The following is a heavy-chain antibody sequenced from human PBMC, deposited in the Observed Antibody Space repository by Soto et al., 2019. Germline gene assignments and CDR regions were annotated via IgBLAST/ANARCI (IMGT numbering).Heavy chain of an antibody. J-gene: IGHJ4*02. Sequence: QVQLVESGGGVVQPGRSLRLSCAASGFTFSSYAMHWVRQAPGKGLEWVAVISYDGSNKYYADSVKGRFTISRDNSKNTLYLQMNSLRAEDTAVYYCASPRDSSGYSFDYWGQGPLVTVSS. CDR3: ASPRDSSGYSFDY. CDR2: ISYDGSNK. D-gene: IGHD3-22*01. CDR1: GFTFSSYA. V-gene: IGHV3-30-3*01.